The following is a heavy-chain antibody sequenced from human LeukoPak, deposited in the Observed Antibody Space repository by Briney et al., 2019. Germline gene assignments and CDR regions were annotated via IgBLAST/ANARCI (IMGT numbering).Heavy chain of an antibody. CDR3: ASQLPYFDY. D-gene: IGHD2-2*01. J-gene: IGHJ4*02. CDR2: IKQDGSEK. CDR1: GFIFSSYW. Sequence: PGGSLRLSCVGSGFIFSSYWMSWVRQAPGKGLEWVANIKQDGSEKYYVDSVKGRFTISRDNAKNSVYLQMNSLRAEDTAVYYCASQLPYFDYWGQGTLVTVSS. V-gene: IGHV3-7*01.